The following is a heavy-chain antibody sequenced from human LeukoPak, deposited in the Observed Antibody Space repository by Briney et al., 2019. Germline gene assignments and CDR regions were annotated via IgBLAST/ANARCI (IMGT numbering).Heavy chain of an antibody. D-gene: IGHD6-6*01. CDR1: GYSISSGYY. CDR2: IYHSGST. CDR3: ARHFGSSSVSPYDY. J-gene: IGHJ4*02. Sequence: PSETLSLTCAVSGYSISSGYYWGWIRQPPGKGLEWIGSIYHSGSTYYNPSLKSRVTISVDTSKNQFSLKLTSVTAADTAVYYCARHFGSSSVSPYDYWGQGTLLTVSS. V-gene: IGHV4-38-2*01.